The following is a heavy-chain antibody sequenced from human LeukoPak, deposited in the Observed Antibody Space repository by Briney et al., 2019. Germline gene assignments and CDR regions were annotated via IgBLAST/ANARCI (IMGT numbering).Heavy chain of an antibody. D-gene: IGHD6-13*01. V-gene: IGHV5-51*03. CDR3: AISAHGYFQY. J-gene: IGHJ1*01. CDR1: GYSFTSYW. CDR2: IHPGDSNT. Sequence: PGESLKISCKTSGYSFTSYWIAWVRQMPGKGLEWMAIIHPGDSNTRCSPSFQGQVTISADKSIDTAFLQWSSLKASDTAMYYCAISAHGYFQYWGQGTLVTVSS.